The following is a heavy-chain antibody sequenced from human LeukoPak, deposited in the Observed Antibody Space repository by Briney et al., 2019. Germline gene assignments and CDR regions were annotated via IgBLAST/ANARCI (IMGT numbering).Heavy chain of an antibody. J-gene: IGHJ4*01. CDR2: ISYDGNNK. V-gene: IGHV3-30*18. Sequence: GGSLRLSCAASGFTFSSYGMHWVRQAPGKGLEWVAVISYDGNNKYYADSVKGRFTISRDNSKNTLYLQMNGLRVEDTAVYYCAKDYGDYNFDYWGHGSLVAVSS. D-gene: IGHD4-17*01. CDR1: GFTFSSYG. CDR3: AKDYGDYNFDY.